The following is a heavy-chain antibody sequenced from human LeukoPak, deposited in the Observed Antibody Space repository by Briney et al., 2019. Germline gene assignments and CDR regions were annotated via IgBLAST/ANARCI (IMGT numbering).Heavy chain of an antibody. CDR1: GGTFSSYA. D-gene: IGHD5-18*01. V-gene: IGHV1-69*05. J-gene: IGHJ4*02. CDR3: ARHHTRDTAMASLFDY. CDR2: IIPIFGTA. Sequence: SVKVSCKASGGTFSSYAISWVRQAPGQGLEWMGGIIPIFGTANYAQKFQGRVTITTDESTSTAYMELSSLRSEDTAVYYCARHHTRDTAMASLFDYWGQGTLVTVSS.